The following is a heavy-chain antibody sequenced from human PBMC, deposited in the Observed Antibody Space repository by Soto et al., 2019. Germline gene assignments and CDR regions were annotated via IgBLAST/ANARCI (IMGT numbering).Heavy chain of an antibody. V-gene: IGHV3-23*01. CDR1: GFTFSSYA. Sequence: EVQLLESGGGLVQPGGSLRLSCAASGFTFSSYAMSWVRQAPGKGLEWVSAISGSGGSTYYADSVKGRFTISRDNSKNPLYPQKDRLRGEDTARNYFWKGAEQWLAAVSEYFQHWGQGTLVTVSS. CDR3: WKGAEQWLAAVSEYFQH. J-gene: IGHJ1*01. D-gene: IGHD6-19*01. CDR2: ISGSGGST.